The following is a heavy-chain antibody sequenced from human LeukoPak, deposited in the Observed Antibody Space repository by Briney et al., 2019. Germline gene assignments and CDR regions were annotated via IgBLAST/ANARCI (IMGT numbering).Heavy chain of an antibody. V-gene: IGHV3-20*04. CDR3: GGDGGTYYHFWSAYPP. CDR2: INWNGGST. Sequence: GGSLSLSCAASVFILDDYGMSWLRQAPGKGLEWVSGINWNGGSTVYADSVKGRFTISRENAKNSVYLQMNSLRAEDKALYYCGGDGGTYYHFWSAYPPWGRGPMVTVSS. J-gene: IGHJ3*01. D-gene: IGHD3-3*01. CDR1: VFILDDYG.